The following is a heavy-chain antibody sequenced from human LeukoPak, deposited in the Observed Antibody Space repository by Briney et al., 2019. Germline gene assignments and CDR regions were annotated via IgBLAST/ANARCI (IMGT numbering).Heavy chain of an antibody. Sequence: GGSLRLSCAASGFTFSTYEINWVRQAPGKGLEWLSHISTSGSSIHYADSVKGRFTISRDNSKNTLYLQMNSLRAEDTAVYYCAKDSYYDSSGYPLFDYWGQGTLVTVSS. V-gene: IGHV3-48*03. CDR3: AKDSYYDSSGYPLFDY. CDR2: ISTSGSSI. J-gene: IGHJ4*02. CDR1: GFTFSTYE. D-gene: IGHD3-22*01.